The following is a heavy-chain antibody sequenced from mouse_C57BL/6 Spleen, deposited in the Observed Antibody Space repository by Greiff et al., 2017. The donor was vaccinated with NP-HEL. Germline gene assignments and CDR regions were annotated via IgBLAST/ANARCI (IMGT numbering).Heavy chain of an antibody. Sequence: QVQLKQPGAELVMPGASVKLSCKASGYTFTSYWMHWVKQRPGQGLEWIGEIDPSDSYTNYNQKFKGKSTLTVDKSSSTAYMRLSSVTSEDSAVYYCARGGCITAVLANLDYWGQGTTLTVSS. D-gene: IGHD1-1*01. CDR1: GYTFTSYW. J-gene: IGHJ2*01. CDR3: ARGGCITAVLANLDY. V-gene: IGHV1-69*01. CDR2: IDPSDSYT.